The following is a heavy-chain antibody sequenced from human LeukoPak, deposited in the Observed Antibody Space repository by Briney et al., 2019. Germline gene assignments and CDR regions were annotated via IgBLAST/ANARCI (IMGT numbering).Heavy chain of an antibody. CDR2: TYYMSKCYN. J-gene: IGHJ5*02. Sequence: SQTLSLTCAISGDSVSSNSAAWNWLRQSPWRGVKGLGRTYYMSKCYNDYAASVKSRITINPDTSKNQFSLQLNSVTPEDTAVYYCARAGSSGWYSWFDPRGQGTLVTVSS. CDR1: GDSVSSNSAA. D-gene: IGHD6-19*01. CDR3: ARAGSSGWYSWFDP. V-gene: IGHV6-1*01.